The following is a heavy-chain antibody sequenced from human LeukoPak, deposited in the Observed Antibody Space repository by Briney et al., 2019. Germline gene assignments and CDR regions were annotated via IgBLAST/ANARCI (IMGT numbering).Heavy chain of an antibody. J-gene: IGHJ6*03. Sequence: SETLSLTCAVYGGSFSGYYWSWIRQPPGKGLEWIGEINHSGSTNYNPSLKSRVTISVDTSKNQFSLKLSSVTAADTAVYYCARLYEVGYYYMDVWGKGTTVTASS. CDR2: INHSGST. D-gene: IGHD2-8*01. V-gene: IGHV4-34*01. CDR1: GGSFSGYY. CDR3: ARLYEVGYYYMDV.